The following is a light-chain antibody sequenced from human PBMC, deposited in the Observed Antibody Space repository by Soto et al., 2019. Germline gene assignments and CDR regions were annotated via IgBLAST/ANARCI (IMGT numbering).Light chain of an antibody. CDR2: DAS. CDR1: QSISSW. Sequence: DIQMTQSPSTLSASVGDRVTITCRASQSISSWLAWYQQKPGKAPKLLIYDASSLESGVPSRFSGSGSGTEFTLTISSLQPDDFAVYYCQQYEKWWTFGQGTMVDFK. V-gene: IGKV1-5*01. CDR3: QQYEKWWT. J-gene: IGKJ1*01.